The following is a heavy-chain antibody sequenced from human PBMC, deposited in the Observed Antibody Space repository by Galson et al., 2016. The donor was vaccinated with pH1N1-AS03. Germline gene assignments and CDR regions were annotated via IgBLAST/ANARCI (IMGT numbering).Heavy chain of an antibody. Sequence: LRLSCAASGFTFSSHGMHWVRQTPGKGLEWVAVIWHDGSEKYYADSVKGRFTISRDNSKNTLYLQMNSLKSEDTAVYYCARSPGYQLLPPFDPWGQGTLVTVSS. J-gene: IGHJ5*02. D-gene: IGHD2-2*01. CDR3: ARSPGYQLLPPFDP. CDR2: IWHDGSEK. V-gene: IGHV3-33*01. CDR1: GFTFSSHG.